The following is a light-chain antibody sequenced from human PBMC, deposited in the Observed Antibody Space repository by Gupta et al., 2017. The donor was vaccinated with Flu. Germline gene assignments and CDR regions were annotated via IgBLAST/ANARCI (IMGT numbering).Light chain of an antibody. CDR2: STS. CDR1: SGSVSINSY. CDR3: VLYMGSGIWV. Sequence: QTVVTQEPSFSVSPGGTVTLTCGLSSGSVSINSYPSWFQQTPGQSPRTLIYSTSTRSSGVPVRFPGSFLGNTAALTITGAQADDESDYYCVLYMGSGIWVFGGGTKLTVL. V-gene: IGLV8-61*01. J-gene: IGLJ3*02.